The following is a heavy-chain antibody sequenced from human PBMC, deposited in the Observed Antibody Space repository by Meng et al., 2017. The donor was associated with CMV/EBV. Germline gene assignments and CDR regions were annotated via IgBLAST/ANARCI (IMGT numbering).Heavy chain of an antibody. Sequence: SGPTLVKPTQTLTLTCTFSGFSLSTSGVGVGWIRQPPGKALEWLALIYWNDDKRYSPSLKSRHTITKDTSKNQVVLTMTNMDPVDTATYYCAHRYYDSSIGWFDPWGQGTLVTVSS. V-gene: IGHV2-5*01. CDR2: IYWNDDK. J-gene: IGHJ5*02. D-gene: IGHD3-22*01. CDR1: GFSLSTSGVG. CDR3: AHRYYDSSIGWFDP.